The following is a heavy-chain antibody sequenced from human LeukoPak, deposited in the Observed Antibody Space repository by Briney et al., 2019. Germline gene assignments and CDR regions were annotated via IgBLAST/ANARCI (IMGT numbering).Heavy chain of an antibody. CDR2: IRPDGGEQ. V-gene: IGHV3-7*01. CDR3: ARDLAYSRLDY. J-gene: IGHJ4*02. CDR1: GLSFSNYW. Sequence: PGGSLRLSCVASGLSFSNYWMNWVRQAPGKGLEWVANIRPDGGEQFYVDSVKGRFTISRDNADNSLYLQLTSLRVEDTAFYYCARDLAYSRLDYWGQGMLVTVSS. D-gene: IGHD5-18*01.